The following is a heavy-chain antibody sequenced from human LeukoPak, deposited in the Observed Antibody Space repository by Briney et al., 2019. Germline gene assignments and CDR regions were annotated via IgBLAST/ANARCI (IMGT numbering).Heavy chain of an antibody. CDR2: ISAYNGNT. Sequence: ASVKVSCKASGYTFTSYGISWVRQAPGQGLEWMGWISAYNGNTNYAQKLQGRVTMTTDTSTSTAYMELRSLRSDDTAVYYCARVGATTDYYYYMDVWGKGTTVTVSS. D-gene: IGHD1-26*01. J-gene: IGHJ6*03. CDR1: GYTFTSYG. CDR3: ARVGATTDYYYYMDV. V-gene: IGHV1-18*01.